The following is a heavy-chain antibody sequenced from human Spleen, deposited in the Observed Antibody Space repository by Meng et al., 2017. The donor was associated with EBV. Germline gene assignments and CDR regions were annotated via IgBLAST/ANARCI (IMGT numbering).Heavy chain of an antibody. CDR3: ARGNYMFDY. Sequence: QLQLQESGPGLVKLSETLSLTCTVSGGSISSSDYYWGWIRQPPGKGLEWIGSIYYSGSTNYNPSLKSRVTISADRSKNHFSLRLSSLTAADTAVYYCARGNYMFDYWGQGTLVTVSS. J-gene: IGHJ4*02. D-gene: IGHD3-10*01. CDR1: GGSISSSDYY. V-gene: IGHV4-39*07. CDR2: IYYSGST.